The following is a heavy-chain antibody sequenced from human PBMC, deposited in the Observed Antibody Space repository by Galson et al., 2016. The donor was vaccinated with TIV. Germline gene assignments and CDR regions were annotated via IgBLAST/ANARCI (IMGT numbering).Heavy chain of an antibody. J-gene: IGHJ3*01. Sequence: SLRLSCATSGFTLPNYGMTWVRQAPGKGLEWVAVIWYDGTNTHYADSVKGRFTISKDNSENTLNLQMNTLRAEDTAVYYCARTGANTLYSGGYGDDDGFDFWGKGTRVTVSS. CDR1: GFTLPNYG. D-gene: IGHD1-26*01. CDR3: ARTGANTLYSGGYGDDDGFDF. CDR2: IWYDGTNT. V-gene: IGHV3-33*01.